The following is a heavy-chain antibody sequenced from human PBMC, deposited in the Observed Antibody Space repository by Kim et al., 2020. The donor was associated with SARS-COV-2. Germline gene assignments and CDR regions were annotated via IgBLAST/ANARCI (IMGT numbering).Heavy chain of an antibody. J-gene: IGHJ3*02. Sequence: KKNYADSVKGRFTISRDNSKNTVFLEINNLRGDDTAVYFCSRANWGFPLDIWGQGTMVTVSA. CDR3: SRANWGFPLDI. D-gene: IGHD3-16*01. CDR2: KK. V-gene: IGHV3-33*01.